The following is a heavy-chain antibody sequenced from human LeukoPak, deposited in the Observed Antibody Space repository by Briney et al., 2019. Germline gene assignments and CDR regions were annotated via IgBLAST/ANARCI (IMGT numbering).Heavy chain of an antibody. CDR3: ARHAITMVRGVITNGDNWFDP. J-gene: IGHJ5*02. CDR1: GGSISSGSYY. D-gene: IGHD3-10*01. Sequence: PSETRSLTCTVSGGSISSGSYYWSWIRQPAGKGLEWIGRIYTSGSTNYNPSLKSRVTISVDTSKNQFSLKLSSVTAADTAVYYCARHAITMVRGVITNGDNWFDPWGQGTLVTVSS. V-gene: IGHV4-61*02. CDR2: IYTSGST.